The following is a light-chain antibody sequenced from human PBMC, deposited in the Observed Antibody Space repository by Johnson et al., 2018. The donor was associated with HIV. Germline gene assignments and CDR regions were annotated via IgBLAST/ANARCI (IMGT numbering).Light chain of an antibody. CDR3: ATGEDSLNGHYC. J-gene: IGLJ1*01. V-gene: IGLV1-51*01. Sequence: QSMLTQPPSVSAAPGQKVTISCSGSSSNIGRHYVSWYQQLPGTAPQLLIFDNHKRPSGLPDRFSGSKSGTSATLAIRRLQAEDEADYYCATGEDSLNGHYCFGTCIKVTVL. CDR1: SSNIGRHY. CDR2: DNH.